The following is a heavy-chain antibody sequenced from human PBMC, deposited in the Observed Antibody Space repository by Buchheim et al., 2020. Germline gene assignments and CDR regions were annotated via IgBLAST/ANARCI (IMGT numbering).Heavy chain of an antibody. J-gene: IGHJ4*02. Sequence: QVQLQESGPGLVKPSGTLSLTCAVSGYSVSTSTNWWYWVRQAPGKGLEWIGEIYRDGGTNYNPFFKRRPTISIDKSKNQLSLKLSSVTAADTAVYYCARDTYSGIYGGDYWGQGTL. V-gene: IGHV4-4*02. CDR2: IYRDGGT. CDR1: GYSVSTSTNW. CDR3: ARDTYSGIYGGDY. D-gene: IGHD1-26*01.